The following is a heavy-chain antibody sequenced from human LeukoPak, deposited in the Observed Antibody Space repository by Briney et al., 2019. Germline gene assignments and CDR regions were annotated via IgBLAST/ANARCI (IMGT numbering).Heavy chain of an antibody. D-gene: IGHD6-6*01. CDR3: ASSSIAAMKYYSSYMDV. J-gene: IGHJ6*03. V-gene: IGHV4-4*09. CDR2: IYTSGTT. CDR1: VVSISSYH. Sequence: SETLSLTCTVSVVSISSYHWSWIRQPPGKGLEGIGDIYTSGTTNYNPSLKRRVTISVDTSKNQFSLKPSFVPAADTAVYSCASSSIAAMKYYSSYMDVWGKGTTVTVSS.